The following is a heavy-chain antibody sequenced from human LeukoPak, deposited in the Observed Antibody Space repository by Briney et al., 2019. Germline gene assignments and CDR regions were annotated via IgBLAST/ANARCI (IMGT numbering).Heavy chain of an antibody. CDR2: IYPGDSDT. Sequence: GESLKISCQGSGDSFTSNWIGWVRQIPGKGLEWMGIIYPGDSDTRYSPSFQGQVTISADKSISTAYLQWSSLKASDTAMYYCARWGGFGASPYYFDYWGQGTLVTVSS. D-gene: IGHD3-10*01. V-gene: IGHV5-51*01. CDR3: ARWGGFGASPYYFDY. J-gene: IGHJ4*02. CDR1: GDSFTSNW.